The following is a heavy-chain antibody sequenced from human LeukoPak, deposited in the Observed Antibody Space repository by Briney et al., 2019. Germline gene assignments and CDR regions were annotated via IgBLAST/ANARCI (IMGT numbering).Heavy chain of an antibody. Sequence: SVKVSCKASGFSLTNNYMHWVRQAPGQGLEWMGGIIPIFGTANYAQKFQGRVTITADESTSTAYMELSSLRSEDTAVYYCARGRGYSYGSPIDYWGQGTLVTVSS. CDR1: GFSLTNNY. J-gene: IGHJ4*02. D-gene: IGHD5-18*01. CDR3: ARGRGYSYGSPIDY. V-gene: IGHV1-69*13. CDR2: IIPIFGTA.